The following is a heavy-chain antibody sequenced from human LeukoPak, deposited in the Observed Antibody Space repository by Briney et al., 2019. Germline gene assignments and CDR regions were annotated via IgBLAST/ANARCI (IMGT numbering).Heavy chain of an antibody. CDR2: LYYTGIT. D-gene: IGHD1-26*01. V-gene: IGHV4-39*01. J-gene: IGHJ4*02. CDR3: ARLINGSPGDY. Sequence: KPSETLSLTCTVSGGSISNAAYHWGWIHQPPGKGLEWIGSLYYTGITYYNPSLKSRVTISADTSKNQFSLKVTSVTAADTAAYYCARLINGSPGDYWGQGTLVTVSS. CDR1: GGSISNAAYH.